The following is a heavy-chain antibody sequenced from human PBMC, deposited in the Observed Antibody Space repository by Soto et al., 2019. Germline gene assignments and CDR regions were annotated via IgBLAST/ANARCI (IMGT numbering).Heavy chain of an antibody. CDR1: GGPISPYY. J-gene: IGHJ6*02. D-gene: IGHD3-22*01. CDR3: AREGGYFDSSGSGVYHYYGVDV. CDR2: IYGSGST. Sequence: SETLSLTCTVSGGPISPYYWSWIRQPAGKGLEWIGRIYGSGSTNYNSPLKSRVSMSLDTARNQISLKVKSVTAADTAVYYCAREGGYFDSSGSGVYHYYGVDVWGRGTTVTVSS. V-gene: IGHV4-4*07.